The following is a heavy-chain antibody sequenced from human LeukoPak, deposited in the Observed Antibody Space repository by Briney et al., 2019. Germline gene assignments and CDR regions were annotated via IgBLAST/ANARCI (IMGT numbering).Heavy chain of an antibody. CDR3: ARDNNWGLDY. CDR1: GFTFSSYT. V-gene: IGHV3-21*01. D-gene: IGHD1-1*01. Sequence: GSLRLSCAASGFTFSSYTMNWVRQAPGKGLEWVSSISSSGIYINYPDSVKGRFTISRDNAKNSLYLQMNNLSAEDTAVYYCARDNNWGLDYWGQGTLVTVSS. CDR2: ISSSGIYI. J-gene: IGHJ4*02.